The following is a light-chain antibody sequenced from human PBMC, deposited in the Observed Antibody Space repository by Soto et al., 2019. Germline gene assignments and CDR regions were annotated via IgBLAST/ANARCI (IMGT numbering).Light chain of an antibody. CDR1: QNINNK. Sequence: ETVMTQSPATLSVSPGERATLSCRASQNINNKLAWYQQKPGQAPRLLVYEASTRATGISARFSGSGSGTEFTLTISSLQSEDFAVYYCQQYSKWPPITFGQGTRLEIK. V-gene: IGKV3-15*01. CDR2: EAS. J-gene: IGKJ5*01. CDR3: QQYSKWPPIT.